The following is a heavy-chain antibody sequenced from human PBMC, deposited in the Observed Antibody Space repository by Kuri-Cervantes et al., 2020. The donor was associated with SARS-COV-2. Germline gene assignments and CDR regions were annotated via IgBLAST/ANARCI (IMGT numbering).Heavy chain of an antibody. V-gene: IGHV3-7*01. Sequence: GGSLRLSCAASGFTFSSYWMSWVRQAPGKGLEWVANIKQDGSEKYYVDSVKGRFTISRDNAKNSLYLQMDSLRAEDTAIYYCARVAGDPYYFDYWGQGTLVTVSS. CDR3: ARVAGDPYYFDY. CDR2: IKQDGSEK. J-gene: IGHJ4*02. CDR1: GFTFSSYW. D-gene: IGHD7-27*01.